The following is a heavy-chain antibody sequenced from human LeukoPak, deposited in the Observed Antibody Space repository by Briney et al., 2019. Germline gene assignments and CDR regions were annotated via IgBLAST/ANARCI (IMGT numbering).Heavy chain of an antibody. J-gene: IGHJ4*02. CDR2: IRYDGSNK. Sequence: PGGSLRLSCAASGFTFSSYGMHWVRQAPGKGLEWVAFIRYDGSNKYYADSVKGRFTISRDNSKNTLYLQMNSLRAEDTAVYYCAELGEQQLAGWGQGTWSPSPQ. CDR1: GFTFSSYG. CDR3: AELGEQQLAG. V-gene: IGHV3-30*02. D-gene: IGHD6-13*01.